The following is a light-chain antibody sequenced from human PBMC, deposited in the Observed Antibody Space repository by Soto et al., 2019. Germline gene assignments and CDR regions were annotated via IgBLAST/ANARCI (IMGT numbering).Light chain of an antibody. CDR3: QQFHSFPIT. V-gene: IGKV1-5*03. CDR1: QSISSL. Sequence: DIQMTQSPSTLSASVRDRVTSTCRASQSISSLLAWYQQKPGKAPKLLIYRASSLESGVPPRFSGSGSGTEFTLTISRLQPDDYATYYCQQFHSFPITFGQGTRLEIK. J-gene: IGKJ5*01. CDR2: RAS.